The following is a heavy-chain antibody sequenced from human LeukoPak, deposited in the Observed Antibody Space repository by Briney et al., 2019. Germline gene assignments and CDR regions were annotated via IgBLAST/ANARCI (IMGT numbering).Heavy chain of an antibody. CDR2: IKQDGSEK. V-gene: IGHV3-7*05. D-gene: IGHD2-2*01. CDR1: GFTFSSYL. CDR3: ARDQRYCSSSSCPWEPFDY. Sequence: GGSLRLSCAASGFTFSSYLMSWVRQAPGKGLEWVANIKQDGSEKYYVDSVKGRFTISRDNANNSLYLQMNSLRAEDTAVYYCARDQRYCSSSSCPWEPFDYWGQGTLVTVSS. J-gene: IGHJ4*02.